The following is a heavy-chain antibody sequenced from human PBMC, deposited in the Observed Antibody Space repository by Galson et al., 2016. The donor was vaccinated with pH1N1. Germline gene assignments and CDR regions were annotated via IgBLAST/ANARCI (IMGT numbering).Heavy chain of an antibody. D-gene: IGHD5-12*01. V-gene: IGHV3-21*04. CDR3: ARLKWPGMGSDY. CDR1: GFTFSSYS. J-gene: IGHJ4*02. CDR2: ISSNGADT. Sequence: SLRLSCAASGFTFSSYSMNWVRQAPGKGLEWVASISSNGADTYYRDSMKGRFTISRDSAKSSVYLQTNSLRVEDTAVYYCARLKWPGMGSDYWGQGTVVTVSS.